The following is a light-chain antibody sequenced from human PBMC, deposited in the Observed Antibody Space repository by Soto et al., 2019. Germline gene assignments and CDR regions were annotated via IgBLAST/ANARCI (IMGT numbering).Light chain of an antibody. J-gene: IGKJ5*01. CDR1: PSVPNY. CDR2: GAF. Sequence: EIALTQSPATLSLSPGERATLSCRASPSVPNYVAWYQQKPGQAPRLLLYGAFNRATGIPARFSVSGSGADFTLTISSLEPEDFAIYYCQQRNTWPPVTFGQGTRLEIK. CDR3: QQRNTWPPVT. V-gene: IGKV3-11*01.